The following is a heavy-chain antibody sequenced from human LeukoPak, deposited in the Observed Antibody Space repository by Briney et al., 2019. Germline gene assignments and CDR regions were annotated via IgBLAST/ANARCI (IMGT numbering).Heavy chain of an antibody. CDR1: GGSISRYY. Sequence: SETLSLTCTVSGGSISRYYWSWIRQPAGKGLEWIGRIYTSGSTNYNPSLKSRVTISVDTSKNQSSLKLSSVTAADTAVYYCARGIVVVAQLGYYYYMDVWGKGTTVTISS. D-gene: IGHD2-15*01. J-gene: IGHJ6*03. V-gene: IGHV4-4*07. CDR3: ARGIVVVAQLGYYYYMDV. CDR2: IYTSGST.